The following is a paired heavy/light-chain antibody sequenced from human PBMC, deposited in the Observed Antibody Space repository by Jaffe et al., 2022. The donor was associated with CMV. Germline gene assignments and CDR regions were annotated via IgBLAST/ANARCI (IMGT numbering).Heavy chain of an antibody. CDR3: ARESRRYTEAFDL. D-gene: IGHD1-26*01. V-gene: IGHV3-53*02. Sequence: EVQLVETGGGLIQPGGSLRLSCAASGFTVSNNYMSWVRQAPGKGLEWVSLIYSGGSTYYADSVKGRFTISRDNSKNTVYLQMNSLRAEDTAEYYCARESRRYTEAFDLWGQGTMVTVSS. CDR1: GFTVSNNY. CDR2: IYSGGST. J-gene: IGHJ3*01.
Light chain of an antibody. V-gene: IGLV2-11*01. CDR1: SSDVGAYNY. CDR2: DVS. CDR3: CSYAGSYTSYV. J-gene: IGLJ1*01. Sequence: QSALTQPRSVSGSPGQSVTISCTGTSSDVGAYNYVSWYQQHPGKAPKLMIYDVSQRPSGVPDRFSGSKSGNTASLTISGLQADDESDFYCCSYAGSYTSYVFGTGTKVTVL.